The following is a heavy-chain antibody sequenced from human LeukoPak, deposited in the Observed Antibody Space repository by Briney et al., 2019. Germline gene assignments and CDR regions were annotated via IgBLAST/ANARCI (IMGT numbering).Heavy chain of an antibody. CDR3: ARDRIVVVPAASWAYYYYGMDV. J-gene: IGHJ6*02. Sequence: GRSLRLSCAASGFTFSSCTMHWVRQAPGEGLEWVALISYDGSNKYYADSVKGRFTISRDNSGNTLYLQMNSLRAEDTAVYYCARDRIVVVPAASWAYYYYGMDVWGQGTTVTVSS. D-gene: IGHD2-2*01. CDR1: GFTFSSCT. V-gene: IGHV3-30-3*01. CDR2: ISYDGSNK.